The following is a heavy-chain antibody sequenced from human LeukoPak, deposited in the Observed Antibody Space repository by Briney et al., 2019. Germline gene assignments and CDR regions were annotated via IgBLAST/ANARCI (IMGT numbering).Heavy chain of an antibody. V-gene: IGHV1-2*02. CDR2: INPNSGGT. D-gene: IGHD4-23*01. CDR1: GYTFTGYC. Sequence: GASVKVPCKASGYTFTGYCMHWVRQAPGQGLEWMGWINPNSGGTNYAQKFQGRVTMTRDTSISTAYMELSRLRSDDTAVYYCAREGTSVVYYYYYYMDVWGKGTTVTVSS. J-gene: IGHJ6*03. CDR3: AREGTSVVYYYYYYMDV.